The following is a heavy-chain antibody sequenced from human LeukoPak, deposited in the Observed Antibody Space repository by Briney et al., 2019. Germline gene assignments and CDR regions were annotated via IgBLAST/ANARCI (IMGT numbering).Heavy chain of an antibody. CDR1: GGSISSGDYY. D-gene: IGHD5-18*01. CDR2: IYYSGST. Sequence: SQTLSLTCTVSGGSISSGDYYWSWIRQPPGKGLEWIGYIYYSGSTYYNPSLKSRVTISVDTSKNQFSLKLSSVTAADTAVYYCASPDPPRGYSYGPPTNWGQGTLVTVSS. CDR3: ASPDPPRGYSYGPPTN. J-gene: IGHJ4*02. V-gene: IGHV4-30-4*01.